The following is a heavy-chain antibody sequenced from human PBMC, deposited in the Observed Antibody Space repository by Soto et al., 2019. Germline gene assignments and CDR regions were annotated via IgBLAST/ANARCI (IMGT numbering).Heavy chain of an antibody. Sequence: PSETLSLTCTVSGGSISSGGYYWSWIRQHPGKGLEWIGYIYYSGSTYYNPSLKSRVTISVDTSKNQFSLKLSSVTAADTAVYYCARDRLEYDSSSLDAFDIWGQGTMVTVSS. D-gene: IGHD3-22*01. J-gene: IGHJ3*02. V-gene: IGHV4-31*03. CDR1: GGSISSGGYY. CDR2: IYYSGST. CDR3: ARDRLEYDSSSLDAFDI.